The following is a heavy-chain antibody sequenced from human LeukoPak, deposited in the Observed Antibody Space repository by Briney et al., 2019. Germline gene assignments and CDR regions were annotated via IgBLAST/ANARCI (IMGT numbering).Heavy chain of an antibody. CDR1: GGSISSYY. J-gene: IGHJ4*02. Sequence: SETLSLTCTVSGGSISSYYWSWIRQPPGKGLEWIGYIYYSGSTNYNPSLKSRVTISVDTSKNQFSLKLSSVTAADTAVYYCARGGDYDILTGYYANFDYWGQGTLVTVSS. CDR3: ARGGDYDILTGYYANFDY. D-gene: IGHD3-9*01. V-gene: IGHV4-59*01. CDR2: IYYSGST.